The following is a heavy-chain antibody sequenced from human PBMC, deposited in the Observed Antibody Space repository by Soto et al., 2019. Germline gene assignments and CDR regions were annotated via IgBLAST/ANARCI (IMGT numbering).Heavy chain of an antibody. J-gene: IGHJ4*02. V-gene: IGHV3-23*01. CDR1: GFTFSSYA. Sequence: GGSLRLSCAASGFTFSSYAMSWVRQAPGKGPEWVSAISGSGGSTYYADSVKGRFTISRDNSKNTLYLQMNSLRAEDTAVYYCAKDIVVVVAATAYSWGQGTLVTVSS. CDR3: AKDIVVVVAATAYS. CDR2: ISGSGGST. D-gene: IGHD2-15*01.